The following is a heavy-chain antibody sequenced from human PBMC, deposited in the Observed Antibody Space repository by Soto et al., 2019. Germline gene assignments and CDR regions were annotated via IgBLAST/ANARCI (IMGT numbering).Heavy chain of an antibody. J-gene: IGHJ6*02. D-gene: IGHD6-13*01. CDR1: GGTFSSYA. V-gene: IGHV1-69*13. Sequence: SVKVSCKASGGTFSSYAISWVRQAPGQGLEWMGGIIPIFGTANYAQKFQGRVTITADESTSTAYMELSSLRSEDTAVYYCARGIAAAGEWGYYYYGMDVWGQGTTVTVSS. CDR2: IIPIFGTA. CDR3: ARGIAAAGEWGYYYYGMDV.